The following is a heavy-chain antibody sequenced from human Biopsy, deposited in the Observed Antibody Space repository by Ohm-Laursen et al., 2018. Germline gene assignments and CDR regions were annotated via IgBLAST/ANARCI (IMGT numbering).Heavy chain of an antibody. CDR3: ARMDCSGGSCHYYSYGMDV. Sequence: SDTLSLTCTVSGVDITAYYWSWIRQPPGKGLECIGNIHHSGSTNYNPSLKSRLTISVDTSKNQFSLKLSSVTAADTAVYYCARMDCSGGSCHYYSYGMDVWGQGTTVTVSS. CDR2: IHHSGST. V-gene: IGHV4-4*09. J-gene: IGHJ6*02. CDR1: GVDITAYY. D-gene: IGHD2-15*01.